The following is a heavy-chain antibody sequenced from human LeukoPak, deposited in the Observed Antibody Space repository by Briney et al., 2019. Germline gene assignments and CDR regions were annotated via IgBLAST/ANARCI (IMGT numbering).Heavy chain of an antibody. D-gene: IGHD1-14*01. CDR1: GGSISSYY. CDR3: ARGGWYRAYYYGLDV. V-gene: IGHV4-59*01. J-gene: IGHJ6*02. CDR2: IYYTGST. Sequence: SETLSLTCTVSGGSISSYYWSWVRQPPGKGLEWMGYIYYTGSTKYNPSLMSRVTMSVDTSMNQFSLKLSSLTAADTAVYYCARGGWYRAYYYGLDVWGQGTTVTVSS.